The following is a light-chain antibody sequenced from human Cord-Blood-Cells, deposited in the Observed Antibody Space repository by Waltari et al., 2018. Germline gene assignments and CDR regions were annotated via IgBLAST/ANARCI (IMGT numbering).Light chain of an antibody. J-gene: IGLJ1*01. CDR1: STDVGGYNH. Sequence: QSALTQPRSVSGSPGQSVTISCTATSTDVGGYNHVSWYQQHPGKAPKLMIYDVSKRPSGVPDRFSGSKSGNTASLTISGLQAEDEADYYCCSYAGSYRYVFGTGTKVTVL. CDR3: CSYAGSYRYV. CDR2: DVS. V-gene: IGLV2-11*01.